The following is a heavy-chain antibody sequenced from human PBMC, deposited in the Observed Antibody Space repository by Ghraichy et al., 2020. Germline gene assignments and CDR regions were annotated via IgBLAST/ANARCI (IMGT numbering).Heavy chain of an antibody. CDR1: GGSISSYY. V-gene: IGHV4-59*01. J-gene: IGHJ6*03. CDR3: SGSYYNVPWLAYYYYYMDV. D-gene: IGHD3-10*01. Sequence: SETLSLTCTVSGGSISSYYWSWIRQPPGKGLEWIGYIYYSGSTNYNPSLKSRVTISVDTSKNQFSLKLSSVTAADTAVYFCSGSYYNVPWLAYYYYYMDVWGKGTTVTVSS. CDR2: IYYSGST.